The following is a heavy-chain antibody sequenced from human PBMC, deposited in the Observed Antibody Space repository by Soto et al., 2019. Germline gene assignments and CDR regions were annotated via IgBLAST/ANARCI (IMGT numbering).Heavy chain of an antibody. Sequence: ASVKVSCKASGYTFTSYGISWVRQAPGQGLEWMGWISAYNGNTNYAQKLQGRVTMTTDTSTSTAYMELRSLRSDDTAVYYCARWGYYGSGSYQLDYWGQGTLVTVSS. J-gene: IGHJ4*02. CDR2: ISAYNGNT. V-gene: IGHV1-18*01. CDR3: ARWGYYGSGSYQLDY. D-gene: IGHD3-10*01. CDR1: GYTFTSYG.